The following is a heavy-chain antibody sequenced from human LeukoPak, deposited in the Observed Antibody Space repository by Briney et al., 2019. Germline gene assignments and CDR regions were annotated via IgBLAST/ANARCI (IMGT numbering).Heavy chain of an antibody. D-gene: IGHD2-2*01. CDR1: GFSFSGYS. Sequence: GGSLRLSCVASGFSFSGYSINWVRQAPGKGLEWVSSISPSSTNIYYADSVQGRFTISRDNAMNSLYLQMNGLRAEDTVVYYCARGMGCSSMSCYPDYWGQGTLVTVSS. CDR3: ARGMGCSSMSCYPDY. CDR2: ISPSSTNI. V-gene: IGHV3-21*01. J-gene: IGHJ4*02.